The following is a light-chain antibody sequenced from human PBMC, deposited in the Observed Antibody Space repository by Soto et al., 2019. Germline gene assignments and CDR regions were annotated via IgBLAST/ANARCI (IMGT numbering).Light chain of an antibody. CDR2: GAS. Sequence: PAALSISTETTASLSCRASRSGSSNLAWYKQKPGKAPRILIYGASTRATGIPARFSGSGSGTEFTLTIISLQYEDVIVYCCQQDKIWKRTFGEGTMVEIK. J-gene: IGKJ4*01. CDR1: RSGSSN. CDR3: QQDKIWKRT. V-gene: IGKV3-15*01.